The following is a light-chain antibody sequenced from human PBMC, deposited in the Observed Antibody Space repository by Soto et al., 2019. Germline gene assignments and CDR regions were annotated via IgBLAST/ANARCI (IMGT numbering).Light chain of an antibody. CDR3: QGYDDSLTAFV. V-gene: IGLV1-40*01. Sequence: QSVLTQPPSVSGAPGQRVTISCSGKNSNLRAGYDVHWYQQLPRAAPKLVIFGNRNRPSGVPERFSGSKSGTSASLAITGLQAEDVVDYYCQGYDDSLTAFVFGGGTKLTVL. CDR2: GNR. J-gene: IGLJ3*02. CDR1: NSNLRAGYD.